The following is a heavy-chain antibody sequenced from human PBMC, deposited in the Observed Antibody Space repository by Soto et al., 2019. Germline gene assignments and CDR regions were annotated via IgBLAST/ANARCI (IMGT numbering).Heavy chain of an antibody. J-gene: IGHJ6*02. CDR1: GFTFTKYA. Sequence: EVQLLESGGGLVQPGGSLRLSCAASGFTFTKYAMSWVRQAPGKGLQWVSTIGGTGGSVTYYADSVKGRFTISRDNSKNTLYLQMSSLRVEDTAQYYCANGPIVGANYNYYDRDVWGRGTTVTVSS. V-gene: IGHV3-23*01. CDR2: IGGTGGSVT. D-gene: IGHD1-26*01. CDR3: ANGPIVGANYNYYDRDV.